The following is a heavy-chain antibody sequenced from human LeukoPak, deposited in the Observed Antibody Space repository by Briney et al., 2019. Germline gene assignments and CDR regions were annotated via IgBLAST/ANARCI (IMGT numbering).Heavy chain of an antibody. CDR3: AREQLVGTYYFDY. V-gene: IGHV1-46*01. D-gene: IGHD6-6*01. J-gene: IGHJ4*02. CDR2: LSPSGGST. Sequence: ASVKVSCTASGYTFTNYYMHWVRQAPGQGLEWMGILSPSGGSTSYAQKFQGRVTMTRDTSTSTVYMELSSLRSDDTAVYYCAREQLVGTYYFDYWGQGALLTVSS. CDR1: GYTFTNYY.